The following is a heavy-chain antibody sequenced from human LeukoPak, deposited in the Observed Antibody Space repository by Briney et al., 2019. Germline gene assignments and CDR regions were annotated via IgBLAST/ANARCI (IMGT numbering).Heavy chain of an antibody. CDR2: TNPNSGNT. J-gene: IGHJ4*02. CDR3: ARGYDFWSGYTIDY. D-gene: IGHD3-3*01. CDR1: GYTFTSYD. Sequence: ASVKVSCKASGYTFTSYDINWVRQATGQGLEWMGWTNPNSGNTGYAQKFQGRVTMTRNTSISTAYMELSSLRSEDTAVYYCARGYDFWSGYTIDYWGQGTLVTVSS. V-gene: IGHV1-8*01.